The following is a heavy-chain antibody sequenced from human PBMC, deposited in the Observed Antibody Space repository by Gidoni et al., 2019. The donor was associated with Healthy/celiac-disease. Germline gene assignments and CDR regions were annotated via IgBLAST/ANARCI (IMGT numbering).Heavy chain of an antibody. Sequence: EVQLLESGGGLVQPGGSLRLSGAASGFTFSSYAMSWVRQAPGKGLDWCSAISGSGGSTSYADSLKGRFTISRDNSKNTMYLQMNSLRAEDTAVYYCAKDGAWGDYYYGMDVWGQGTTVTVSS. D-gene: IGHD3-16*01. CDR1: GFTFSSYA. CDR3: AKDGAWGDYYYGMDV. V-gene: IGHV3-23*01. CDR2: ISGSGGST. J-gene: IGHJ6*02.